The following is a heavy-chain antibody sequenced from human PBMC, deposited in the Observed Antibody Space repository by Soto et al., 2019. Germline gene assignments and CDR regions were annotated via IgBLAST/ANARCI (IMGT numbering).Heavy chain of an antibody. D-gene: IGHD3-10*01. CDR1: GFTFSSYA. CDR2: ISYDGSNK. J-gene: IGHJ4*02. V-gene: IGHV3-30-3*01. CDR3: ARVPMVRGESLSFDY. Sequence: PGGSLRRSCAASGFTFSSYAMHWGRQAPGKGLEWVAVISYDGSNKYYADSVKGRFTISRDNSKNTLYLQMNSLRAEDTAVYYCARVPMVRGESLSFDYWGQGTLVTFSS.